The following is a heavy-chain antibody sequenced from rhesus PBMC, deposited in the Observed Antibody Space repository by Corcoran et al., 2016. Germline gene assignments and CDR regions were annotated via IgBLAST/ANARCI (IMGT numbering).Heavy chain of an antibody. D-gene: IGHD2-27*01. CDR3: ARGVIYRAYFDY. V-gene: IGHV4-81*01. J-gene: IGHJ4*01. Sequence: QVQLQESGPGLVQPSEPLSLTCAVSGGSIGGYYWSWIRLAPGKGLEWIGNIDGNIAGTKYNTASKSRVTIAKDASKNQFSLKLSSVTAADTAVYYCARGVIYRAYFDYWGQGVLVTVSS. CDR2: IDGNIAGT. CDR1: GGSIGGYY.